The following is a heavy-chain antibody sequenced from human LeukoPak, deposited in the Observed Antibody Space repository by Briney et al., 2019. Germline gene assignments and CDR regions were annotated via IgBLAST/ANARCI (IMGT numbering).Heavy chain of an antibody. CDR2: ISYDGSNK. CDR1: GFTFSSYG. J-gene: IGHJ4*02. V-gene: IGHV3-30*03. Sequence: PGGSLRLSCAASGFTFSSYGMHWVRQAPGKGLEWVAVISYDGSNKYYADSVKGRFTISRDNAKNSLYLQMNSLRAEDTAVYYCARDTRRAAATLDYWGQGTLVTVSS. CDR3: ARDTRRAAATLDY. D-gene: IGHD6-13*01.